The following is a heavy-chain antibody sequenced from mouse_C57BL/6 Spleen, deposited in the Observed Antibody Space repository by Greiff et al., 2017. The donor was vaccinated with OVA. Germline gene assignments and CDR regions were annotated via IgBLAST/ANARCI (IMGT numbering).Heavy chain of an antibody. CDR3: ARSGYPTEAWFAY. CDR1: GYTFTSYG. Sequence: VHLQQSGAELARPGASVKLSCKASGYTFTSYGISWVKQRTGQGLEWIGEIYPRSGNTYYNEKFKGKATLTADKSSSTAYMELRSLTSEDSAVYFCARSGYPTEAWFAYWGQGTLVTVSA. D-gene: IGHD3-2*02. CDR2: IYPRSGNT. J-gene: IGHJ3*01. V-gene: IGHV1-81*01.